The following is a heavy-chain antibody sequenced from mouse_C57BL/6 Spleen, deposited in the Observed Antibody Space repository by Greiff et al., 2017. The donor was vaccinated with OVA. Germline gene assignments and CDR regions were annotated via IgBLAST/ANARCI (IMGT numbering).Heavy chain of an antibody. Sequence: QVQLQQPGAELVKPGASVKMSCKASGYTFTSYWITWVKQRPGQGLAWIGDIYPGSGSTNYNEKFKSQATLTVDTSSSTAYMQRSSLTSEDSAVYYCARESGWLLPDYWGQGTTLTVSS. CDR1: GYTFTSYW. CDR2: IYPGSGST. J-gene: IGHJ2*01. D-gene: IGHD2-3*01. CDR3: ARESGWLLPDY. V-gene: IGHV1-55*01.